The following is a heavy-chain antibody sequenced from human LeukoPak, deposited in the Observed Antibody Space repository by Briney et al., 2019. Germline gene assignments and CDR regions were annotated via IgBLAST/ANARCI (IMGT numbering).Heavy chain of an antibody. CDR2: DSNNGNI. CDR1: GSSISSHS. D-gene: IGHD7-27*01. Sequence: PSETLSLTCTVSGSSISSHSWGWIRQPPGKGLEWIGYDSNNGNINHNPALKSRVTISVDTSKRQISLNLRSVTAADTAVYYCARDNWGSLDYWGQGTLVTVSS. V-gene: IGHV4-59*11. CDR3: ARDNWGSLDY. J-gene: IGHJ4*02.